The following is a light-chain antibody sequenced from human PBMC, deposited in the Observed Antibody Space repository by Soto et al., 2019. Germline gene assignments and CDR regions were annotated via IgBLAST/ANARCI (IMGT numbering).Light chain of an antibody. CDR2: YNS. CDR3: QVWDMSTHHPV. Sequence: SYELTQPPSVSVAPGKTASITCGGNNIVSKSVHWYQQRPGQAPALVISYNSDRPSGTPERFSGTNSGNTATLTISRVEAGDEADYYCQVWDMSTHHPVFGGGTKLTVL. CDR1: NIVSKS. J-gene: IGLJ2*01. V-gene: IGLV3-21*04.